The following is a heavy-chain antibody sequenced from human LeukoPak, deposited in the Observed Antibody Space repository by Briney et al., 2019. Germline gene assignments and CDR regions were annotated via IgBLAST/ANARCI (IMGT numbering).Heavy chain of an antibody. D-gene: IGHD4-23*01. CDR2: ISSSGGTI. CDR1: GFTFSDYY. Sequence: GGSLRLSCAASGFTFSDYYMNWIRQAPGKGLEWVSYISSSGGTIYYADSVKGRFTISRDNAKNSLYLQMNSLRAEDTAVYYCARDFGRWFIDYWGQGTLVTVSS. CDR3: ARDFGRWFIDY. J-gene: IGHJ4*02. V-gene: IGHV3-11*04.